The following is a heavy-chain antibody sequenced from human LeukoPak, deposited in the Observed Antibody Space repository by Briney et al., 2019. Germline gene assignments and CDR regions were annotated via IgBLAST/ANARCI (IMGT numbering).Heavy chain of an antibody. J-gene: IGHJ4*02. CDR1: GFTFGNYW. D-gene: IGHD6-19*01. V-gene: IGHV3-7*01. CDR3: ARDAYSSGWTPFDY. Sequence: GGSLRLSCAASGFTFGNYWMNWVRQAPGMGLEWVANIKQGGSEKYYVDSVKGRFTISRDNAKNSLYLQMNSLRAEDTAVYCCARDAYSSGWTPFDYWGQGTLVTVSS. CDR2: IKQGGSEK.